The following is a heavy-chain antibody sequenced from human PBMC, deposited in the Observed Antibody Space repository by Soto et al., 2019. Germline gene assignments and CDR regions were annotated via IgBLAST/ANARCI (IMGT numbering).Heavy chain of an antibody. CDR2: ISGSGGTT. V-gene: IGHV3-23*01. Sequence: GGSLRLSCVASTFTFTNYAMTWVRQAPGEGLEWVSAISGSGGTTYYAESLKGRFSISRDNSKNTLYLHLNSLRVEGTAIYYCATISDRGIAAALDSWGQGTLVTVSS. CDR3: ATISDRGIAAALDS. J-gene: IGHJ4*02. CDR1: TFTFTNYA. D-gene: IGHD6-13*01.